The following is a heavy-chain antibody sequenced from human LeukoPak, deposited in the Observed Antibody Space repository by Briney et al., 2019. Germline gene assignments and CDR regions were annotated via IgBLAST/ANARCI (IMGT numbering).Heavy chain of an antibody. CDR3: AKSGYNRFDY. CDR2: ISGSDSST. V-gene: IGHV3-23*01. CDR1: GFTFSSSA. Sequence: PGGSLRLSCAASGFTFSSSAMSWVRQALGKGLEWVSTISGSDSSTHYADSVKGRFTISRDNSKNTLYLQMNSLRADDTAVYYCAKSGYNRFDYWGQGTLVTVSS. D-gene: IGHD5-24*01. J-gene: IGHJ4*02.